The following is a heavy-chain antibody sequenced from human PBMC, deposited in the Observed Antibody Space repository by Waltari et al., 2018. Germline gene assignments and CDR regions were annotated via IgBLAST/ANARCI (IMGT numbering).Heavy chain of an antibody. CDR2: INPSGGST. CDR3: ARERSGVAATLRGFDP. CDR1: GYTFTSYY. V-gene: IGHV1-46*01. D-gene: IGHD2-15*01. Sequence: QVQLVQSGAEVKKPGASVKVSCKASGYTFTSYYMHWVRQAPGQGLEWMGIINPSGGSTSYEQKFQGRVTMTRDTSTSTVYMELSSLRSEDTAVYYCARERSGVAATLRGFDPWGQGTLVTVSS. J-gene: IGHJ5*02.